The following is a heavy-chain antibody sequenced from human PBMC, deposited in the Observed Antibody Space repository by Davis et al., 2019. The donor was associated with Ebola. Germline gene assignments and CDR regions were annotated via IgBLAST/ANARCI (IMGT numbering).Heavy chain of an antibody. Sequence: SVKVSCKASGGTFSSYAISWVRQAPGQGLEWMGGIIPIFGTANYAQKFQGRVTITADESTSTAYMELSSLRSEDTAVYYCARDLAAKDYYYYGMDVWGQGTTVTVSS. V-gene: IGHV1-69*13. D-gene: IGHD6-13*01. J-gene: IGHJ6*02. CDR3: ARDLAAKDYYYYGMDV. CDR1: GGTFSSYA. CDR2: IIPIFGTA.